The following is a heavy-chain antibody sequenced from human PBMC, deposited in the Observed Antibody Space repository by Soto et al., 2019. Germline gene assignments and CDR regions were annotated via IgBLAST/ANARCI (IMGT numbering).Heavy chain of an antibody. CDR3: GENLRAVGMASRFDP. D-gene: IGHD6-13*01. V-gene: IGHV3-11*01. CDR2: IGNRGTGI. J-gene: IGHJ5*02. CDR1: GFTFGDYY. Sequence: QVQLVESGGGLVKPGGSLRLSCAASGFTFGDYYMTWIRQAPGKGLEWVSFIGNRGTGIYYADSVKGRFTIFRDNAKNFIVLEMKKPGSEDTGKYYCGENLRAVGMASRFDPWGQGTLVTVSS.